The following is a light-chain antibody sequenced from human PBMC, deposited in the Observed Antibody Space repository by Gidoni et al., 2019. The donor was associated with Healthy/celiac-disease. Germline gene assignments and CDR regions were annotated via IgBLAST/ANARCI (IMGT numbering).Light chain of an antibody. CDR2: KAS. CDR3: QQYNSYLQYT. Sequence: DLQMTQSPSTLSASVGDRVTITCRASQSISSWLAWYQQKPGKAPKLLIYKASSLESGVPSRFSGSGSGTEFTLTISSLQPDDFATYYCQQYNSYLQYTFGQGTKLEIK. V-gene: IGKV1-5*03. CDR1: QSISSW. J-gene: IGKJ2*01.